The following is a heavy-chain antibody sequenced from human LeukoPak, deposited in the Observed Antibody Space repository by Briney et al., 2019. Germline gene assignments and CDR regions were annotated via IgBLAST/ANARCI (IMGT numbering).Heavy chain of an antibody. V-gene: IGHV4-59*08. CDR2: SGNT. CDR3: ARQFGFYYYDTIYYFDY. CDR1: GDPINNYY. Sequence: SETLSLTCTVSGDPINNYYWTWVRQPPGKGLEWIGYSGNTNYNPSLKSRVTISVDTSKNQFSLKLSSVTAADTAVYYCARQFGFYYYDTIYYFDYWGQGTLVTVSS. J-gene: IGHJ4*02. D-gene: IGHD3-22*01.